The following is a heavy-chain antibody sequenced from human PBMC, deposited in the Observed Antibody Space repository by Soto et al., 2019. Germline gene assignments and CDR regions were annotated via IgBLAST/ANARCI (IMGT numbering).Heavy chain of an antibody. J-gene: IGHJ6*02. D-gene: IGHD6-13*01. CDR1: GYTFTNYG. V-gene: IGHV1-18*01. CDR3: ARGRTSSPHFYVMDV. Sequence: ASVKVSCKASGYTFTNYGISWVRQAPGQGLEWMGWISAYNGNTNYAQKIQGRVTMTTDTSTSTAYMELRSLRSDDTAVYYCARGRTSSPHFYVMDVWGQGTTVTVYS. CDR2: ISAYNGNT.